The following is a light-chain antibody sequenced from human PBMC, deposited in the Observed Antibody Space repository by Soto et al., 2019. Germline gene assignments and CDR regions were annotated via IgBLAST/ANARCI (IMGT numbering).Light chain of an antibody. CDR3: HQYGNSPPT. CDR2: GAS. V-gene: IGKV3-20*01. Sequence: EIVLTQSPATLSLSPGERATLSCRASQTVSTNSLAWYRRKPGQAPRLLFYGASNRATDIPRRFSGSGSGTDFTLTITRLEPEDFAVYYCHQYGNSPPTFGPGTRVEMK. J-gene: IGKJ1*01. CDR1: QTVSTNS.